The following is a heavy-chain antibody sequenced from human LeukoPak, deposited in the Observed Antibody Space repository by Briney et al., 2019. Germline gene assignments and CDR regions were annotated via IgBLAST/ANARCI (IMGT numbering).Heavy chain of an antibody. Sequence: PGRSLGLSCAASGFTFSSYGMHWVRQAPGKGLEWVSAISGSGGSTYYADSVKGRFTISRDNSKNTLYLQMNSLRAEDTAVYYCAKVGASAAHDYWGQGTLVTVSS. D-gene: IGHD2-15*01. CDR1: GFTFSSYG. CDR3: AKVGASAAHDY. J-gene: IGHJ4*02. V-gene: IGHV3-23*01. CDR2: ISGSGGST.